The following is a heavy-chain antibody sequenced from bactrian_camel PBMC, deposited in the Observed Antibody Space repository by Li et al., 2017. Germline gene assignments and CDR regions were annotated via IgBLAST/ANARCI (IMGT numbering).Heavy chain of an antibody. CDR1: GSYINSWC. CDR2: ISSDNST. D-gene: IGHD1*01. V-gene: IGHV3S53*01. CDR3: AADLGPCQVRGRNLVPRPTTFGY. J-gene: IGHJ6*01. Sequence: HVQLVESGGGSVQAGGSLTLSCKVSGSYINSWCMGWFRQAPGKEREGVASISSDNSTTYADSVKGRFIISKDNAKNTLYLQMNNLKPEDTAMYYCAADLGPCQVRGRNLVPRPTTFGYWGQGTQVTVS.